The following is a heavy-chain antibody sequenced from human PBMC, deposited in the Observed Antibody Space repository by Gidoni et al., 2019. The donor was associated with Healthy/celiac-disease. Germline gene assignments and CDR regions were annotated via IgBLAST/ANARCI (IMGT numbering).Heavy chain of an antibody. D-gene: IGHD1-26*01. CDR3: ARGNGGSYSRWFDP. V-gene: IGHV4-59*01. Sequence: SWIRQPPGKGLEWIGYIYYSGSTNYNPSLKSRVTISVDTSKNQFSLKLSSVTAADTAVYYCARGNGGSYSRWFDPWGQGTLVTVSS. J-gene: IGHJ5*02. CDR2: IYYSGST.